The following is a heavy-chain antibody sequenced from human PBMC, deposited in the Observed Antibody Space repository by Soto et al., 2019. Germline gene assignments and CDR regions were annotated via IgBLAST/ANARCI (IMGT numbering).Heavy chain of an antibody. D-gene: IGHD5-18*01. J-gene: IGHJ2*01. Sequence: EVQLVESGGGLVQPGGSLRLSCAASGFTFSSYDMHWVRQATGKGLEWVSAIGTAGDTYYPGSVKGRFTISRENAKNSLYLQMNSLRAEDTAVYYCARGVDTAMADYWYFDLWGRGTLVTVSS. CDR2: IGTAGDT. CDR3: ARGVDTAMADYWYFDL. CDR1: GFTFSSYD. V-gene: IGHV3-13*01.